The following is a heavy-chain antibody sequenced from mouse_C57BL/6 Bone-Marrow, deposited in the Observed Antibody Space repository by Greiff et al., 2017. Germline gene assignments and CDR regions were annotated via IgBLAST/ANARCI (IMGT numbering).Heavy chain of an antibody. V-gene: IGHV1-7*01. CDR1: GYTFTSYW. CDR2: INPSSGYT. D-gene: IGHD2-4*01. CDR3: ARDDYEDWYFDV. J-gene: IGHJ1*03. Sequence: QVQLQQSGAELATPGASVKLSCKASGYTFTSYWMPWVKQRPGQGLEWIGYINPSSGYTKYNLKFKDKATLTADNSSSTAYMQLSSLTYEDSAVYYCARDDYEDWYFDVWGTGTTVTVSS.